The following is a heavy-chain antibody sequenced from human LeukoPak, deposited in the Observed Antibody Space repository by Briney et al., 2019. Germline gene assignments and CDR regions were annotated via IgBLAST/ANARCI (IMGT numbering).Heavy chain of an antibody. V-gene: IGHV4-34*01. D-gene: IGHD3-3*01. CDR3: ASGTYYDFWSGYPRGYYFDY. CDR2: INHSGST. CDR1: GGSFSGYY. Sequence: SETLSLTCAVYGGSFSGYYWSWIRQPPGKGLEWIGEINHSGSTNYNPSLKSRVTISVDTSKNQFSLKLSSVTAADTAVYYCASGTYYDFWSGYPRGYYFDYWGQGTLVTVSS. J-gene: IGHJ4*02.